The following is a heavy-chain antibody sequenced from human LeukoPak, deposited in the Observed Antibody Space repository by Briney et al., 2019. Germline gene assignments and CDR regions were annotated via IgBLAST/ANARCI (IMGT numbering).Heavy chain of an antibody. CDR2: IYYSGST. Sequence: PSETLSLTCAVYGGSFSGYYWSWIRQPPGKGLEWIGYIYYSGSTNYNPSLKSRVTISVDTSKNQFSLKLSSVTAADTAVYYCARVGYYDSSGYLYYFDYWGQGTLVTVSS. V-gene: IGHV4-59*01. CDR3: ARVGYYDSSGYLYYFDY. CDR1: GGSFSGYY. J-gene: IGHJ4*02. D-gene: IGHD3-22*01.